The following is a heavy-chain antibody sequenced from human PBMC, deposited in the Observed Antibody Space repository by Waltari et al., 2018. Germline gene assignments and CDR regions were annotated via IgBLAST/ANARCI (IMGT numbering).Heavy chain of an antibody. J-gene: IGHJ6*02. D-gene: IGHD7-27*01. V-gene: IGHV1-2*02. CDR2: IKPNSCGT. Sequence: QVQLVQSGAEVKKPGASVKVSCKASGYTCTGYYMHWVRQAPGQGLEWMGWIKPNSCGTNYAQKLQGRVTTTRDTSISTADMGLSRLRSDDTAVYYCARVPLGYYYYGMDVWGQGTTVTVSS. CDR1: GYTCTGYY. CDR3: ARVPLGYYYYGMDV.